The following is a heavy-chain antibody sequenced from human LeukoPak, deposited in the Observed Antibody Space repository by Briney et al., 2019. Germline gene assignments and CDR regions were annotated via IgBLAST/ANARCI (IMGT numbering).Heavy chain of an antibody. J-gene: IGHJ5*02. CDR3: AIFDFLFGEIDNWFDP. D-gene: IGHD3-16*01. CDR1: GYSFTSYW. CDR2: IYPGDSDT. V-gene: IGHV5-51*01. Sequence: GESLKISCKGSGYSFTSYWIGWVRQMPGKGLEWMGIIYPGDSDTRYSPSFQGQVTISADKSISTAYLQLSSLKASDTAMYYCAIFDFLFGEIDNWFDPWGQGTQVTVSS.